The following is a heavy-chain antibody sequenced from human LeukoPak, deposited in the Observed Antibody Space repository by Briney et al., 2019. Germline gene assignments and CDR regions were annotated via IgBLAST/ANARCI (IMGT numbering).Heavy chain of an antibody. Sequence: SGTLSLTCTVSGGSISSYYWSWIRQPPGKGLEWIGYIYYSGSTYYNPSLKSRVTISVDTSKNQFSLKLSSVTAADTAVYYCARVEQGWFDPWGQGTLVTVSS. V-gene: IGHV4-59*08. CDR2: IYYSGST. CDR3: ARVEQGWFDP. D-gene: IGHD1-26*01. J-gene: IGHJ5*02. CDR1: GGSISSYY.